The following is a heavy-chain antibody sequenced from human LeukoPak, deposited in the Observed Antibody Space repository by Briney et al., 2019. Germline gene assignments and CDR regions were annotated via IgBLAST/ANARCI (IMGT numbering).Heavy chain of an antibody. D-gene: IGHD5-24*01. CDR1: GGSISSYY. Sequence: SETLSLTCTVSGGSISSYYWSWIRQPPGKGLEWIGYIYYSGSTNYNPSLKSRVTFSLDMSKNLFSLKLDSVTAADTAMYYCTRITIHGNSDYWGQGTLVTVSS. CDR3: TRITIHGNSDY. J-gene: IGHJ4*02. CDR2: IYYSGST. V-gene: IGHV4-59*01.